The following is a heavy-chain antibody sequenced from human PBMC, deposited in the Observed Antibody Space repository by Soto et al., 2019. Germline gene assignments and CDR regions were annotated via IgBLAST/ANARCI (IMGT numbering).Heavy chain of an antibody. CDR1: GFTFSSYS. Sequence: GGSLRLFCGASGFTFSSYSMNWVRQAPGRGLEWVSYISSSSSTIYYADSVKGRFTISRDNAKNSLYLQMNSLRDEDTAVYYCAREIPHHRDYSYYYYYGMDVWGQGTKVTVSS. V-gene: IGHV3-48*02. D-gene: IGHD4-4*01. CDR2: ISSSSSTI. J-gene: IGHJ6*02. CDR3: AREIPHHRDYSYYYYYGMDV.